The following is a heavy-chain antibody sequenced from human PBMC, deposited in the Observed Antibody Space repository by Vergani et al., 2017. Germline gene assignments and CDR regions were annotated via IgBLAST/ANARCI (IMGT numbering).Heavy chain of an antibody. V-gene: IGHV1-69*11. CDR3: AYYGSGSRGAFDI. Sequence: QVQLVQSGAEVKKPGSSVKVSCKASGGTFSSYAISWVRQAPGQGLEWMGRIIPILGTANYAQKVQGRVTITADESTSTAYMELSSLRSEYTAVYYCAYYGSGSRGAFDIWGQGTMVTVSS. J-gene: IGHJ3*02. CDR2: IIPILGTA. CDR1: GGTFSSYA. D-gene: IGHD3-10*01.